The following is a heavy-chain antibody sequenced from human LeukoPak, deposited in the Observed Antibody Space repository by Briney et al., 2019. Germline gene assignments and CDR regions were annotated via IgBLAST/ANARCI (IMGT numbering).Heavy chain of an antibody. CDR3: ARKYYDILTSSEDAFDI. J-gene: IGHJ3*02. Sequence: SETLSLTCAVYGGSFSGYYWSWIRQPPGKGLEWIGEINHSGSTNYNPSLKSRVTISVDTSKNQFSLKLSSVTAADTAVYYCARKYYDILTSSEDAFDIWGQGTIVTVSS. V-gene: IGHV4-34*01. CDR2: INHSGST. CDR1: GGSFSGYY. D-gene: IGHD3-9*01.